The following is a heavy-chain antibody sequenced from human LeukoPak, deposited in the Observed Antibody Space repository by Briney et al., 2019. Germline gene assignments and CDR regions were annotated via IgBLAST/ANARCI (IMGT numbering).Heavy chain of an antibody. CDR2: ITDSGGTT. J-gene: IGHJ6*02. D-gene: IGHD1-20*01. CDR1: GFSFSSYA. Sequence: PGGSLRLSCAASGFSFSSYAMSWVRQAPGKGLEWVSTITDSGGTTFYADSVKGRFTISRDNSKNTVYLQLNSLRAEDTAVYYCARDHSGLNSDYYGMDVWGQGTTVTVSS. V-gene: IGHV3-23*01. CDR3: ARDHSGLNSDYYGMDV.